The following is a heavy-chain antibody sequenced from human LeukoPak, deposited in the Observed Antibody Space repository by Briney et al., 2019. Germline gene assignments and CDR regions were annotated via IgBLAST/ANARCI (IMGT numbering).Heavy chain of an antibody. CDR2: ISSSGSTI. Sequence: QPGGSLRLSCAASGFTFSSYEMNWVRQAPGKGLEWVSYISSSGSTIYYADSVKGRFTISRVNAKNSLYLQMNSLRAEDTAVYFCARGKRRYDRWGQGTLVTVSS. CDR1: GFTFSSYE. J-gene: IGHJ5*02. CDR3: ARGKRRYDR. D-gene: IGHD3-9*01. V-gene: IGHV3-48*03.